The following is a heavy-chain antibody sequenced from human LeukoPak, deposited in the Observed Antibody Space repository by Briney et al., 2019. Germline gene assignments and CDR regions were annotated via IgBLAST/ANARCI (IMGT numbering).Heavy chain of an antibody. V-gene: IGHV3-21*01. D-gene: IGHD2-15*01. CDR2: ISSSSSYI. Sequence: NPGRSLRLSCAASGFTFSSYSMNWVRQAPGKGLEWVSSISSSSSYIYYADSVKGRFTISRDNAKNSLYLQMKSLRAEDTAVYYCARDGPYCSGGSCYGMDVWDQGTTVTVSS. CDR1: GFTFSSYS. J-gene: IGHJ6*02. CDR3: ARDGPYCSGGSCYGMDV.